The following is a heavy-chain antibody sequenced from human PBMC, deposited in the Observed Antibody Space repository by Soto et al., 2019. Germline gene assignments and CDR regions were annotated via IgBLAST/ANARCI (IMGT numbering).Heavy chain of an antibody. V-gene: IGHV1-18*01. D-gene: IGHD3-10*01. CDR1: GYTFTRYV. Sequence: ASVKASCKAYGYTFTRYVISWVRQAPGHGLEWMGWISPYNGHTNYTQKFQGRVTMTTDTSTSTAYMEVRSLRSDDTAVYYCAKSPLFGSTYFDYWG. CDR3: AKSPLFGSTYFDY. CDR2: ISPYNGHT. J-gene: IGHJ4*01.